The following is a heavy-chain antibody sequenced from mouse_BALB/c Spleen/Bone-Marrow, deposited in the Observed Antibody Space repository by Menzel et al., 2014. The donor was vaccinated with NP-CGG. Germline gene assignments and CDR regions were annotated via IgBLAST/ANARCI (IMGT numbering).Heavy chain of an antibody. D-gene: IGHD4-1*01. V-gene: IGHV1-54*01. CDR3: ARKLGPSYSMDY. Sequence: QVQLQQSGADLVRPGTSVKVSCKASGYAFTNYLIEWVKQRPGQGLEWIGVINPGSGATNYNEKFKGKATLTADKSSSTGYMQLSSLTSDDSAVYFCARKLGPSYSMDYWGQGTSVTVSS. CDR2: INPGSGAT. CDR1: GYAFTNYL. J-gene: IGHJ4*01.